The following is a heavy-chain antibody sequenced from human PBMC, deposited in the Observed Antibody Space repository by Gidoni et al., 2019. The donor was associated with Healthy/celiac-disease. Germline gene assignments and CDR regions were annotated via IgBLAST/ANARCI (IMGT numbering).Heavy chain of an antibody. Sequence: EVQLLESGGGLVQPGGTLSLSCAASGFTFSSHDMSWVRQAPGKGLDWVSAISGSGGSTYYADSVKGRFTISRDNSKNTLYLQMNSLRAEDTAVYYCAKDLRIRHIVAYRHDAFDIWGQGTMVTVSS. V-gene: IGHV3-23*01. J-gene: IGHJ3*02. CDR2: ISGSGGST. D-gene: IGHD2-21*01. CDR3: AKDLRIRHIVAYRHDAFDI. CDR1: GFTFSSHD.